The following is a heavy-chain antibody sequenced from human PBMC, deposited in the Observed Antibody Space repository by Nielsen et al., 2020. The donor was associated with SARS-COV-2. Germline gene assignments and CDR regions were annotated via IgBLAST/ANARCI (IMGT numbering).Heavy chain of an antibody. Sequence: GESLKISCAASGFTFSSYAMHWVRQAPGKGLEWVAVISYDGSNKYYADSVKGRFTISRDNSKNTLYLQMNSLRAEDTAVYYCARDPSYEPPLFSGGIMGFDPWGQGTLVTVSS. CDR2: ISYDGSNK. J-gene: IGHJ5*02. CDR1: GFTFSSYA. CDR3: ARDPSYEPPLFSGGIMGFDP. D-gene: IGHD3-10*01. V-gene: IGHV3-30*04.